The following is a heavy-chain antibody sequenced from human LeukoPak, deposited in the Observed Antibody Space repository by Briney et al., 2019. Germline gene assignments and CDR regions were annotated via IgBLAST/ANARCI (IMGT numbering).Heavy chain of an antibody. CDR1: GYTFTGYY. CDR2: IYTKTGRP. J-gene: IGHJ4*02. D-gene: IGHD3-10*01. Sequence: AAVTVTFKCSGYTFTGYYMHLVRQAPGQGLEWMGLIYTKTGRPEGAQGITGRFVFSLDTSVSTAYLQVSSLKPEDNDVYYSASMGAYYYGSGRYYFGYWGQGTLHTVSS. V-gene: IGHV7-4-1*02. CDR3: ASMGAYYYGSGRYYFGY.